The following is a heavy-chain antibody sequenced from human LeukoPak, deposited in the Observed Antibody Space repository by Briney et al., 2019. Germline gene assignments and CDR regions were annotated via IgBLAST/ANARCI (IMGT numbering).Heavy chain of an antibody. D-gene: IGHD3-10*01. CDR1: GFTFSIYA. J-gene: IGHJ4*02. Sequence: PGGSLRLSCVVSGFTFSIYAMSWVRQAPGKGLEWVSAISGSGGSTYYADSVKGRFTISRDNSKNTLYLQMNNLRAEDTAVYYCAKDKLGITMVRGEAYFFDYRGQGTLVTVSS. V-gene: IGHV3-23*01. CDR3: AKDKLGITMVRGEAYFFDY. CDR2: ISGSGGST.